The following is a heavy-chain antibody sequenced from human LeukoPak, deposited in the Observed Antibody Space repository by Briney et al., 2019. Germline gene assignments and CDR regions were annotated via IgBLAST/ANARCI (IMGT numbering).Heavy chain of an antibody. CDR3: ARGLPQWLLQYYFDY. Sequence: GGSLRLSCAASGFTLSSYVMHWVRQAPGKGLEWVAVISYDGSNKYYADSVKGRFTISRDNSKNTLYLQMNSLRAEDTAVYYCARGLPQWLLQYYFDYWGQGTLVTVSS. V-gene: IGHV3-30*04. D-gene: IGHD3-22*01. CDR1: GFTLSSYV. J-gene: IGHJ4*02. CDR2: ISYDGSNK.